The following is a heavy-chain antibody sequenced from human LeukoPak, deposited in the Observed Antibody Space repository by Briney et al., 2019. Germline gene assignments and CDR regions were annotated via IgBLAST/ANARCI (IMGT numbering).Heavy chain of an antibody. Sequence: PSETLSLTCAVYGGSVCCIHWNGLRQPPGKGLEWIGYIYYSGSTNYNPSLKSRVTISVDTSKNQFYLKLSSVTAANTAVYYCARVHSITKVRGVAFELGGRGTLVTVSS. J-gene: IGHJ4*02. CDR1: GGSVCCIH. CDR2: IYYSGST. CDR3: ARVHSITKVRGVAFEL. V-gene: IGHV4-59*02. D-gene: IGHD3-10*01.